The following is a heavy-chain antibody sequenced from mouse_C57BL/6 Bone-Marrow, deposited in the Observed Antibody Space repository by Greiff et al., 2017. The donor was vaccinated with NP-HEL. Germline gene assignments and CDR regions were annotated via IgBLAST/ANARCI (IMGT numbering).Heavy chain of an antibody. CDR3: ARKGDYGSEAWFAY. Sequence: QVHVKQPGAELVKPGASVKMSCKASGYTFTSYWITWVKQRPGQGLEWIGDIYPGSGSTNYNEKFKSKATLTVDTSSSTAYMQLSSLTSEDSAVYYCARKGDYGSEAWFAYWGQGTLVTVSA. CDR1: GYTFTSYW. D-gene: IGHD1-1*01. J-gene: IGHJ3*01. V-gene: IGHV1-55*01. CDR2: IYPGSGST.